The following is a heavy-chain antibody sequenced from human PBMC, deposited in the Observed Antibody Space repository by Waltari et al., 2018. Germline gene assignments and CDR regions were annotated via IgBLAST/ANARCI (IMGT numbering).Heavy chain of an antibody. CDR2: IIPIFGTA. J-gene: IGHJ4*02. D-gene: IGHD1-20*01. V-gene: IGHV1-69*13. CDR3: ARDGPDEVFCLDY. CDR1: GGTFSSYA. Sequence: QVQLVQSGAEVKKPGSPVKVSCKTSGGTFSSYAISWVRQAPGQGLEWMGGIIPIFGTANYAQKFQGRVTITADESTSTAYMELSSLRSEDTAVYYCARDGPDEVFCLDYWGQGTLVTVSS.